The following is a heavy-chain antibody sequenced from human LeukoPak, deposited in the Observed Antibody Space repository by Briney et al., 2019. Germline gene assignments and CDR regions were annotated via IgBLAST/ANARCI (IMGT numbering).Heavy chain of an antibody. Sequence: PGGSLRLSCAASGFTFNSYAMSWVRQAPGKGLEWVSTISGGDNNTSYADSVKGRSTISRDNSKNTVYLQVNSLRAKDTAVYYCAKAALRFLEWLSYFDYWGQGTLVTVSS. CDR2: ISGGDNNT. D-gene: IGHD3-3*01. V-gene: IGHV3-23*01. J-gene: IGHJ4*02. CDR3: AKAALRFLEWLSYFDY. CDR1: GFTFNSYA.